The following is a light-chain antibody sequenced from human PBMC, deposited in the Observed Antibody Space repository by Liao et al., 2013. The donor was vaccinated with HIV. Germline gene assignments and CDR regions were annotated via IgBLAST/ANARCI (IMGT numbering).Light chain of an antibody. CDR3: QTWDNNINYV. Sequence: SDDLTQPPSVSVSPGQTASITCSGDKLGDNFAFWYQQRPGQSPILVIYQDDKRPSGIPERFSGSNSGNTATLTISGTQAMDEADYYCQTWDNNINYVFGTGTKVTVL. CDR1: KLGDNF. V-gene: IGLV3-1*01. J-gene: IGLJ1*01. CDR2: QDD.